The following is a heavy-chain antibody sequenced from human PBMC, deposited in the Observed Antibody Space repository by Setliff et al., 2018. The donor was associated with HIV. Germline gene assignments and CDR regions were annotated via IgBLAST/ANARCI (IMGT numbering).Heavy chain of an antibody. D-gene: IGHD6-19*01. Sequence: ASVKVSCKASGYTFTTYYIHWVRQAPGQGLEWMGILNPSECTTSFAQKFQGRVTMTRDTSTSTVYMDLSSLRADDTAVYYCVRGYRSAWNSWFDAWGQGTRVTVSS. CDR2: LNPSECTT. V-gene: IGHV1-46*01. CDR3: VRGYRSAWNSWFDA. CDR1: GYTFTTYY. J-gene: IGHJ5*02.